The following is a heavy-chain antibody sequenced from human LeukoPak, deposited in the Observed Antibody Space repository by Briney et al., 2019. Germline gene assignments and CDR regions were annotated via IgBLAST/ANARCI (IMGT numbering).Heavy chain of an antibody. CDR3: ARETSQKGAHYMDV. Sequence: SETLSLTCTVSSGSIFNNNWWSWVRQPPGKGLEWIGNIYYSGSTYYNPSLKSRVTISVDTSKNQFSLQLSSVTAADTAVYYCARETSQKGAHYMDVWGKGTTVTISS. D-gene: IGHD3-16*01. J-gene: IGHJ6*03. CDR2: IYYSGST. CDR1: SGSIFNNNW. V-gene: IGHV4-4*02.